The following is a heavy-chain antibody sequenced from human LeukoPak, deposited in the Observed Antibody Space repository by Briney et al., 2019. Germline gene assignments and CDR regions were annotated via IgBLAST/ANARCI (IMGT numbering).Heavy chain of an antibody. CDR1: GFTFSSYG. CDR3: AKDSRIAVAGYYFDY. J-gene: IGHJ4*02. V-gene: IGHV3-30*18. D-gene: IGHD6-19*01. Sequence: GGSLRLSCAAPGFTFSSYGMHWVRQAPGKGLEWVAVISYDGSNKYYADSVKGRFTISRDNSKNTLYLQMNSLRAEATAVYYCAKDSRIAVAGYYFDYWGQGTLVTVSS. CDR2: ISYDGSNK.